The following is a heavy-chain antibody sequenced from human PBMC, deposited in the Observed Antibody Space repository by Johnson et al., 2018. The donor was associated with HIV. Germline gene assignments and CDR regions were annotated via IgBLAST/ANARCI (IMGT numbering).Heavy chain of an antibody. D-gene: IGHD3-22*01. J-gene: IGHJ3*02. CDR3: ARDGYYDRSGYWGLDAVHI. V-gene: IGHV3-NL1*01. CDR1: GFTFSSYG. CDR2: IYSGGST. Sequence: QVQLVESGGGVVQPGRSLRLSCAASGFTFSSYGMHWVRQAPGKGLEWVSVIYSGGSTYYADSVKGRFTISRDNSKNTLYLQMGSLRVEDMAVYYCARDGYYDRSGYWGLDAVHIWGQGTTVTVSS.